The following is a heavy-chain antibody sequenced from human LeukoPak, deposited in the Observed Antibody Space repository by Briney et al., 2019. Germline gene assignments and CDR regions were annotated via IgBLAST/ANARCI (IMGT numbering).Heavy chain of an antibody. V-gene: IGHV3-74*01. CDR2: INSDGSTT. CDR3: AKDQEYSSSSES. J-gene: IGHJ4*02. Sequence: QPGGSLRLSCAASGFTFSSYWMHWVRQAPGKGLVWVSRINSDGSTTSYADSVKGRFTISRDNAKSTLYLQMNSLRAEDTAVYYCAKDQEYSSSSESWGQGTLVTVSS. CDR1: GFTFSSYW. D-gene: IGHD6-6*01.